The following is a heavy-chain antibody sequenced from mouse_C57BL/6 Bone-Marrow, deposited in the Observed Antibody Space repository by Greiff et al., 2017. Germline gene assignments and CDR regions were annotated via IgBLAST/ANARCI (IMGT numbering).Heavy chain of an antibody. CDR1: GYTFTSYW. CDR2: IDPSGSYT. J-gene: IGHJ2*01. Sequence: QVQLQQPGAELVKPGASVKLSCKASGYTFTSYWMHWVKQRPGQGLEWIGEIDPSGSYTNYNQKFKGKATLTVDTTSRTAYMQLSSLTSEDSAVYYGARGYYGSSYYYFDYWGQGTTLTVSS. V-gene: IGHV1-50*01. D-gene: IGHD1-1*01. CDR3: ARGYYGSSYYYFDY.